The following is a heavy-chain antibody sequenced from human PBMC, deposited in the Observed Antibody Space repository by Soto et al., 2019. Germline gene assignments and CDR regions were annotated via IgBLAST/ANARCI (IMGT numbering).Heavy chain of an antibody. J-gene: IGHJ4*02. V-gene: IGHV4-59*01. CDR2: IYYSGST. CDR3: ARGGGGAIIVLVPFDY. Sequence: SETLSLTCTVSGGSISSYYWSWIRQPPGKGLEWIGYIYYSGSTNYNPSLKSRVTISVDTSKNQFSLRLSSVTAADTAVYYCARGGGGAIIVLVPFDYWGQGTLVTVSS. CDR1: GGSISSYY. D-gene: IGHD3-22*01.